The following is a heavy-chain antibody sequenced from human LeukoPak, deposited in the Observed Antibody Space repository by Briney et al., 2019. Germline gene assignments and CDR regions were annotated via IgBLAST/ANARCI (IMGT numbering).Heavy chain of an antibody. V-gene: IGHV3-23*01. CDR3: ARGFYDTSGHSHFDY. D-gene: IGHD3-22*01. J-gene: IGHJ4*02. CDR1: GFTFSSYA. Sequence: GGSLRLSCAASGFTFSSYAMSWVRQAPGRGLEWVSVISGSGGSTYYADSVKGRFTISRDNSKNTLYLQMSSLRAEDTAVYYCARGFYDTSGHSHFDYWGRGTLVTVSS. CDR2: ISGSGGST.